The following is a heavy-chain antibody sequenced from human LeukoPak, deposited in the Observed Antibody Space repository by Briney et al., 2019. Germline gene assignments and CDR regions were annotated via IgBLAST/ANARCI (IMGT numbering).Heavy chain of an antibody. CDR3: AKDRIVGATNFFDY. D-gene: IGHD1-26*01. CDR2: ISTDGSST. CDR1: GFIFSSYW. V-gene: IGHV3-74*01. Sequence: GGSLRLSCAASGFIFSSYWMHWFRQGPGKGLVWVSRISTDGSSTSYADSVKGRFTISRDNSKNTLYLQMDSLRAEDTAVYYCAKDRIVGATNFFDYWGQGTLVTVSS. J-gene: IGHJ4*02.